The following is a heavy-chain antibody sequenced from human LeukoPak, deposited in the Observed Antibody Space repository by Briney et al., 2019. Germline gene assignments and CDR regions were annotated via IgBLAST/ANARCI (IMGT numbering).Heavy chain of an antibody. CDR2: ISSSSSYI. Sequence: GGSLRLSCAASGFTFSSYSMNWVRQAPGKGLEWVSSISSSSSYIYYADSVKGRFTISRDNAKNSLSLQMNSLRAEDTAMYYCAREGVPDAFDIWGQGTMVTVSS. CDR1: GFTFSSYS. D-gene: IGHD3-16*01. CDR3: AREGVPDAFDI. V-gene: IGHV3-21*01. J-gene: IGHJ3*02.